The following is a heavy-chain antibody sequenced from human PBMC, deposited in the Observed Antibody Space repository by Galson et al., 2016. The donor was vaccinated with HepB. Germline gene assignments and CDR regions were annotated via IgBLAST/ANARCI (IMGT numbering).Heavy chain of an antibody. D-gene: IGHD1-26*01. CDR3: ARGGIYGGY. V-gene: IGHV3-53*01. CDR1: GFTVRNNY. CDR2: IYSGGST. J-gene: IGHJ4*02. Sequence: SLRLSCAATGFTVRNNYMRWVRQAPGKGLECVSVIYSGGSTYYADSVKGRFTISRDNSKNTLYLQMNSQRADDTAVYYCARGGIYGGYWGQGTLVTVSS.